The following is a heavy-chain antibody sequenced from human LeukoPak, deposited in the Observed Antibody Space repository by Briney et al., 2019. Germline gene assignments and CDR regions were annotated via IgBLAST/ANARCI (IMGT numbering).Heavy chain of an antibody. CDR2: ISSSSSTI. D-gene: IGHD3-3*01. CDR3: ARFFREWLYNFDY. J-gene: IGHJ4*02. CDR1: GFAFSSYS. Sequence: PGGSLRLSCAASGFAFSSYSMTWVRQAPGKGLEWVSYISSSSSTIYYADSVKGRFTISRDNAKNSLYLQMNSLRAEDTAVYYCARFFREWLYNFDYWGQGTLVTVSS. V-gene: IGHV3-48*01.